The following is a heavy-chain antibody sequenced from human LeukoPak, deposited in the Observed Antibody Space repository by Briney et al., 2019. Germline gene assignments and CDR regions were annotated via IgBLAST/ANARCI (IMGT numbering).Heavy chain of an antibody. D-gene: IGHD2-21*01. CDR2: IGPWNGNT. CDR1: GYTFSSYG. Sequence: ASAKVSCKASGYTFSSYGISCLRQAPGQGLEWMGWIGPWNGNTNNAQKFQGRVTMTTDTSTSTLYMDLRSLRSDDTAVYYCARDNGHKSVDYWGQGTLVTVSS. J-gene: IGHJ4*02. V-gene: IGHV1-18*01. CDR3: ARDNGHKSVDY.